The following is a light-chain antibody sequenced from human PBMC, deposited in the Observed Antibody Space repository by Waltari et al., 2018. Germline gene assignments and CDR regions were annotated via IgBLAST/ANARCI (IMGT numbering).Light chain of an antibody. Sequence: EIVMSQSPATLSVFLGERATSSCMASQSIRSNLAWYQHKPGQAPRPLIYGASTTATALPARFSGSVSRTEFTLTISSLQSEDFAVYFCQQYDHWLGTFGQGTKVQIK. V-gene: IGKV3-15*01. CDR3: QQYDHWLGT. CDR2: GAS. J-gene: IGKJ1*01. CDR1: QSIRSN.